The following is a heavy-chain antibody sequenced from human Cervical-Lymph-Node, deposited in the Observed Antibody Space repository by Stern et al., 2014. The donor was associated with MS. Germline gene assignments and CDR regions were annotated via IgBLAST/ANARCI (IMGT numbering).Heavy chain of an antibody. D-gene: IGHD3-10*01. J-gene: IGHJ5*02. CDR3: ARLWPMVRGVNNWFDP. Sequence: EVQLVQSGAEVKKPGESLKISCKGSGYSFTSYWIGWVRQMPGKGLEWMGIIYPGDSDTRYSPSFQGQVTISADKSISTAYLQWSSLKASDTAMYYCARLWPMVRGVNNWFDPWGQGTLVTVSS. CDR1: GYSFTSYW. CDR2: IYPGDSDT. V-gene: IGHV5-51*01.